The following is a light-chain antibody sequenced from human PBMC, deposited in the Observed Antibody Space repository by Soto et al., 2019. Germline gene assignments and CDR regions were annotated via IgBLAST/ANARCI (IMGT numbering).Light chain of an antibody. Sequence: EIGMTQSPATLSVSPGGRATLSCRATQSVTSNYLSWYQQKPGQAPRLLIYGASTRATGIPARFSGSGSGTDFTLTISSLQPEDFAVYYCLQDYNLPITFGQGTRLEIK. CDR2: GAS. J-gene: IGKJ5*01. CDR1: QSVTSNY. V-gene: IGKV3D-7*01. CDR3: LQDYNLPIT.